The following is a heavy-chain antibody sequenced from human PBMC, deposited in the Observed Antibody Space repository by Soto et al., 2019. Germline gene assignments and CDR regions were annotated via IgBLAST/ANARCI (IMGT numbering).Heavy chain of an antibody. CDR2: ISGSGGST. CDR1: GFTFSSYA. Sequence: RGSLRLSCAASGFTFSSYAMSWVRQAPGKGLEWVSAISGSGGSTYYADSVKGRFTISRDNSKNALYLQMNSLRAEDTAVYYCAKLRDRYYYYMDVWGKGTTVTVSS. J-gene: IGHJ6*03. CDR3: AKLRDRYYYYMDV. D-gene: IGHD3-10*01. V-gene: IGHV3-23*01.